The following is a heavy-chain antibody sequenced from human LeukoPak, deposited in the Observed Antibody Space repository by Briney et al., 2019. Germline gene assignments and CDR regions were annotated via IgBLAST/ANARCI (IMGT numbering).Heavy chain of an antibody. CDR1: GSTFSSYG. Sequence: QSGGSLRLSCAASGSTFSSYGMHWVRQAPGKGLEWVAFIRYDGSNKYYADSVKGRFTISRDNSKNTLYLQMNSLRAEDTAVYYCAKDAPPQYSSSSGRWFDPWGQGTLVTVSS. D-gene: IGHD6-6*01. V-gene: IGHV3-30*02. CDR2: IRYDGSNK. J-gene: IGHJ5*02. CDR3: AKDAPPQYSSSSGRWFDP.